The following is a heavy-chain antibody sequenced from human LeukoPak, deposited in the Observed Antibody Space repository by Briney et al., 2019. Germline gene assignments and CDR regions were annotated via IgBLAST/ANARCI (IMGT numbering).Heavy chain of an antibody. CDR3: ARVLSGRGSLYSYYYYMDV. J-gene: IGHJ6*03. CDR2: IRYVGINK. CDR1: GFTFSTYG. Sequence: GGSLRLSCAASGFTFSTYGMHWVRQAPGKGLEWVSFIRYVGINKYYADSVKGRFTISRDNSKNTLYLQMNSLRAEDTAVYYCARVLSGRGSLYSYYYYMDVWGKGTTVTISS. V-gene: IGHV3-30*02. D-gene: IGHD3-10*01.